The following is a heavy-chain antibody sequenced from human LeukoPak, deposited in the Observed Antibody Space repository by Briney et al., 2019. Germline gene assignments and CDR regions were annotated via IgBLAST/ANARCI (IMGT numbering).Heavy chain of an antibody. Sequence: ASVKVSCKASGYIFTDYYMHWVRQAPGQELGWMGRINPNSGGTNYAQKFQGRVTMTRDTSISTAYMELSRLRSDDTAVYYCAREMTTLTTPLGYWGQGTLVTVSS. CDR1: GYIFTDYY. CDR3: AREMTTLTTPLGY. CDR2: INPNSGGT. D-gene: IGHD4-17*01. J-gene: IGHJ4*02. V-gene: IGHV1/OR15-1*04.